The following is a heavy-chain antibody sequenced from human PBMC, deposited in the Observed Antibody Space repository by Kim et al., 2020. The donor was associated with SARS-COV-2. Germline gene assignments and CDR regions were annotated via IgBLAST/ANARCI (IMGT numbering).Heavy chain of an antibody. CDR2: IYYSGST. V-gene: IGHV4-31*03. D-gene: IGHD4-17*01. Sequence: SETLSLTCTVSGGSISSGGYYWSWIRQHPGKGLEWIGYIYYSGSTYYNPSLKSRVTISVDTSKNQFSLKLSSVTAADTAVYYCARSHIRVTTVVAFDIWGQGTMVTVSS. CDR1: GGSISSGGYY. CDR3: ARSHIRVTTVVAFDI. J-gene: IGHJ3*02.